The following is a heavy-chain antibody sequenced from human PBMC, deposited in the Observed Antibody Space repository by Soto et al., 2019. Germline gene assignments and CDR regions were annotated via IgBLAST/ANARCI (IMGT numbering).Heavy chain of an antibody. D-gene: IGHD2-2*01. CDR1: GFTFSNAW. V-gene: IGHV3-15*01. Sequence: EVQLVESGGGLVKPGGSLRLSCAASGFTFSNAWMSWVRQAPGKGLEWVGRIKSKTDGGTTDYAAPVKGRFTISRDDSKNTLYLQMNSLKTEDTAVYYCTTASSAAMLDYYYGMDVWGQGTTVTVSS. J-gene: IGHJ6*02. CDR2: IKSKTDGGTT. CDR3: TTASSAAMLDYYYGMDV.